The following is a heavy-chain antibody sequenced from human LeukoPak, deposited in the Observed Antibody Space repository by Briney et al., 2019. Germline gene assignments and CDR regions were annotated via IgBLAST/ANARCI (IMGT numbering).Heavy chain of an antibody. CDR2: ISSSGSTI. Sequence: RGSLRLSCAASGFTFSSYEMNWVRQAPGKGLEWVSYISSSGSTIYYADSVKGRFTISRDNAKNSLYLQMNSLRAEDTAVYYCAQGIRGVIDYWGQGTLVTVSS. CDR1: GFTFSSYE. J-gene: IGHJ4*02. V-gene: IGHV3-48*03. CDR3: AQGIRGVIDY. D-gene: IGHD3-10*01.